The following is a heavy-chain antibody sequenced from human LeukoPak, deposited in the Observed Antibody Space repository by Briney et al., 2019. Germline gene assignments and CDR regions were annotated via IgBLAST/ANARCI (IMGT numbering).Heavy chain of an antibody. J-gene: IGHJ5*02. D-gene: IGHD2-2*01. CDR2: IYTSGST. V-gene: IGHV4-4*09. CDR1: GGSISSYY. CDR3: ARRPATKYNWFDP. Sequence: PSETLSLTCTVSGGSISSYYWSWIRQPPGKGLKWIGYIYTSGSTNYNPSLKSRVTISVDTSKNQFSLKLSSVTAADTAVYYCARRPATKYNWFDPWGQGTLVTVSS.